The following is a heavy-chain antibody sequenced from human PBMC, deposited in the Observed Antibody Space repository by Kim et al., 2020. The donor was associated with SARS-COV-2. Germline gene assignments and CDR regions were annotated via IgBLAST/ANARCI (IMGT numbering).Heavy chain of an antibody. CDR3: ARDHASHWNIDY. V-gene: IGHV1-46*01. CDR1: GYLLTNYH. D-gene: IGHD1-1*01. J-gene: IGHJ4*02. CDR2: IHPAGGRP. Sequence: ASVKVSCKASGYLLTNYHIHWVRQAPGRGLEWLGIIHPAGGRPTYAQKFQGRITLTSDTSTSTFYMDFRGLTTEDAAIYYCARDHASHWNIDYWGQGTLVTVSS.